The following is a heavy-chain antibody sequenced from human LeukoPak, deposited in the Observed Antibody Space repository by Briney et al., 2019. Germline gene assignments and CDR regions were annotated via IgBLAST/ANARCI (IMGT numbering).Heavy chain of an antibody. CDR3: ARTRGYSLGYSDY. CDR2: MNPNSGDT. J-gene: IGHJ4*02. Sequence: ASVKVSCKTSGYTFSSYDINWVRQATGQGLEWMGWMNPNSGDTGYAQKFQDRVTMTRNTSKSTAYMELSSLSSEGTAVYYCARTRGYSLGYSDYWGQGTLVTVSS. D-gene: IGHD5-18*01. V-gene: IGHV1-8*01. CDR1: GYTFSSYD.